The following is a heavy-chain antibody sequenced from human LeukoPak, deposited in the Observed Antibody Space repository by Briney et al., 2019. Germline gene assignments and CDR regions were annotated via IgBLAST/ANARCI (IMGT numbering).Heavy chain of an antibody. CDR1: GASISSSTYY. CDR3: AKGPYYYDCSGYSVPYFDY. CDR2: AFYSGST. J-gene: IGHJ4*02. Sequence: SETLSLTCTVAGASISSSTYYWGWIRQPPGKGLECIGSAFYSGSTYYNPSLKSRVTISVDTSKNQFSLILTSVTATDTAVYFCAKGPYYYDCSGYSVPYFDYWGQGTLVTVSS. D-gene: IGHD3-22*01. V-gene: IGHV4-39*07.